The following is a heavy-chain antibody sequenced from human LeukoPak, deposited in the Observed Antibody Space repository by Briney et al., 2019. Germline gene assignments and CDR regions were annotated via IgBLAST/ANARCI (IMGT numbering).Heavy chain of an antibody. CDR3: AREETYYYDINWFDP. V-gene: IGHV4-34*01. J-gene: IGHJ5*02. Sequence: PSETLSLTCAGYGGSFSGYYWSWIRQPPGKGLEWVGEINHSGSTDYNPSLQSRVTISVDTSKNQFSLKLSSVTAADTAVYYCAREETYYYDINWFDPWGQGTLVTVSS. CDR2: INHSGST. D-gene: IGHD3-22*01. CDR1: GGSFSGYY.